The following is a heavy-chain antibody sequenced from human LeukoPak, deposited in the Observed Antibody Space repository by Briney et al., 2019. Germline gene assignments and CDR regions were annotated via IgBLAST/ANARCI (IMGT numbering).Heavy chain of an antibody. V-gene: IGHV4-61*08. Sequence: SETLSLTCAVSGGSISSGGYSWSWIRQPPGKGLEWIGYIYYSGSTNYNPSLKSRVTISVDTSKNQFSLKLSSVTAADTAVYYCARLGSGSYRLFDYWGQGTLVTVSS. J-gene: IGHJ4*02. CDR1: GGSISSGGYS. CDR2: IYYSGST. D-gene: IGHD1-26*01. CDR3: ARLGSGSYRLFDY.